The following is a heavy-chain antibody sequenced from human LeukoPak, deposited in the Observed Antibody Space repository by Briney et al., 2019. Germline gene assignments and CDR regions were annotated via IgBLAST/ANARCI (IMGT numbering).Heavy chain of an antibody. CDR1: GGTISGHY. J-gene: IGHJ6*02. CDR2: IHYSGKA. Sequence: SQTLSLTCTVSGGTISGHYWTWIRQPPGKGLEWIGQIHYSGKADYNPSLRSRINISVDMSKNQMSLKVNSVTAADTAVYYCARFGVDYDMDVWGQGTTVTVS. D-gene: IGHD3-16*01. V-gene: IGHV4-59*11. CDR3: ARFGVDYDMDV.